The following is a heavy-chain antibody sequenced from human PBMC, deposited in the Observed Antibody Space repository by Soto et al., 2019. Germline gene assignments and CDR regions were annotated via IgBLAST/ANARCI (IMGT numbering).Heavy chain of an antibody. J-gene: IGHJ4*02. V-gene: IGHV1-3*01. CDR3: ARDTASGDHAIDS. D-gene: IGHD4-17*01. Sequence: ASVKVSCKASGYSFTSYAMHWVRQAPGQRLEWLGWINAGSGYTKYSQKFQGRVTLTRDTSATTAYMELRSLRSEDTAVYYGARDTASGDHAIDSWGTGPLVTASP. CDR2: INAGSGYT. CDR1: GYSFTSYA.